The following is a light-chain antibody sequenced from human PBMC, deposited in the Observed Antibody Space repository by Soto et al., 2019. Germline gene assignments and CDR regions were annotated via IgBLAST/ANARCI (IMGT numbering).Light chain of an antibody. V-gene: IGKV3-11*01. CDR1: QSVSSY. Sequence: EIVLTQSPATLSLSPGERATLSCRASQSVSSYLAWYQQKPGQAPRLLSYDASNRATGIPARFSGSGSGTDFTLTIRSLVPEDFAVYYCQQRSHWPPLTFGGGTKVEIK. CDR3: QQRSHWPPLT. CDR2: DAS. J-gene: IGKJ4*01.